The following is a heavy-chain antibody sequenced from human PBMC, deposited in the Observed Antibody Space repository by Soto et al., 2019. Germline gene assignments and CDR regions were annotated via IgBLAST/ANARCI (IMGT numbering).Heavy chain of an antibody. CDR3: ARKYSSGLVY. D-gene: IGHD6-19*01. Sequence: QVQLQQWGAGLLKPSETLSLTCAVYGGSFSGYYWSWIRQPPGKGLEWIGEINHSGSTNYNPSLKSRVTISVDTSKNQFSLKLSSVTAADTAVYYCARKYSSGLVYWGQGTLVTVSS. CDR1: GGSFSGYY. CDR2: INHSGST. V-gene: IGHV4-34*01. J-gene: IGHJ4*02.